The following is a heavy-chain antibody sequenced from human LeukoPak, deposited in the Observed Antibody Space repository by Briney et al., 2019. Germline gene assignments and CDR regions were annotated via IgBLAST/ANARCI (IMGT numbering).Heavy chain of an antibody. CDR1: GYTFTVYY. Sequence: ASVKVSSKASGYTFTVYYIHWVRQAPGQGLEWMGWINPNSGGTNYAQKFQGRVTMTRDTSISTAYMELSRLTSDDTAVYYCARDAIVRDYSNSDYWGQGTLVTVSS. D-gene: IGHD4-11*01. CDR2: INPNSGGT. J-gene: IGHJ4*02. CDR3: ARDAIVRDYSNSDY. V-gene: IGHV1-2*02.